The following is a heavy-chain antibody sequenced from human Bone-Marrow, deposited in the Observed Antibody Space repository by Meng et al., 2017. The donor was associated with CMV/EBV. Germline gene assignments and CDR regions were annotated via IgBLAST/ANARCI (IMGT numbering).Heavy chain of an antibody. D-gene: IGHD2-8*01. CDR2: IYPGDSET. Sequence: GESLKISCQGSGYSFTNYWIVWVRQMPEKGLECMGIIYPGDSETRYSPSFQGQVTISVDRSISTAYLQWSSLKASDTAMYYCARQAEKTAMLYGEGMDVWGQGTTVTVSS. CDR1: GYSFTNYW. CDR3: ARQAEKTAMLYGEGMDV. V-gene: IGHV5-51*01. J-gene: IGHJ6*02.